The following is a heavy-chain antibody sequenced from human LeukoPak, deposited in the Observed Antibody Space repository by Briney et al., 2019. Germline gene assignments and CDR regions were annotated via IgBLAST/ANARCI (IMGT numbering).Heavy chain of an antibody. Sequence: GGALRIYCATPGFMLSSFGNKWGRPAPGKGLEWLSYISTTGSTIYYADSVKGRFTISRDNAKKSLHLQMNSLRAEDTAVYYCARGGPDGMDVWGQGTTVTVSS. CDR2: ISTTGSTI. CDR1: GFMLSSFG. J-gene: IGHJ6*02. V-gene: IGHV3-48*03. D-gene: IGHD1-26*01. CDR3: ARGGPDGMDV.